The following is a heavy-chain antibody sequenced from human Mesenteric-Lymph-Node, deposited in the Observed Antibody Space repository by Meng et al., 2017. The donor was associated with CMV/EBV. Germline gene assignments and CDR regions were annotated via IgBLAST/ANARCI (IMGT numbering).Heavy chain of an antibody. Sequence: SVKVSCKASGGTFSSYAISWVRQALGQGLEWMGGIIPILGIANYAQKFQGRVTITADKSTSTAYMELSSLRSEDTAVYYCARVLRGAGYCSSTSCYPYYYYGMDVWGQGTTVTVSS. CDR2: IIPILGIA. V-gene: IGHV1-69*10. CDR1: GGTFSSYA. D-gene: IGHD2-2*01. CDR3: ARVLRGAGYCSSTSCYPYYYYGMDV. J-gene: IGHJ6*02.